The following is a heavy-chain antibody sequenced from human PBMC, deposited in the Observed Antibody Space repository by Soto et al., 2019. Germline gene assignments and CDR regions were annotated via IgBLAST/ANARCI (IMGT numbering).Heavy chain of an antibody. CDR3: ARGYSSSPNWFDP. D-gene: IGHD6-6*01. V-gene: IGHV3-7*03. Sequence: EVQLVESGGGLVQPGGSLRLSCAASGFTFSSYWMSWVRQAPGKGLEWVANIKKDGSEKYYVDSVKGRFTISKDNAKNSLYLQRNSLRAEDTAVYYCARGYSSSPNWFDPWGQGTLVTVSS. CDR2: IKKDGSEK. CDR1: GFTFSSYW. J-gene: IGHJ5*02.